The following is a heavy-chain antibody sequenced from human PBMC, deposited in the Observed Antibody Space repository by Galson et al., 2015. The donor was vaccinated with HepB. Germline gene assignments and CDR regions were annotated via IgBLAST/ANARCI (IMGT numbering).Heavy chain of an antibody. CDR1: GFTFSSYG. D-gene: IGHD6-19*01. CDR2: IWYDGSNK. J-gene: IGHJ3*02. CDR3: ARDFRVGGWHPAWDTDI. V-gene: IGHV3-33*01. Sequence: SLRLSCAASGFTFSSYGMHWVRQAPGKGLEWVAVIWYDGSNKYYAGSVKGRFTISRDNSKNTLYLQMNSLRAEDTAVYYCARDFRVGGWHPAWDTDIWGQGTMVTVSS.